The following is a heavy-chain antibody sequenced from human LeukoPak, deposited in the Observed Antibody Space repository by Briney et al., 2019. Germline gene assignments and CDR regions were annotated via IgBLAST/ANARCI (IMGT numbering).Heavy chain of an antibody. CDR3: ARNNGMDV. J-gene: IGHJ6*02. CDR2: VNRDGSET. CDR1: GFALSSHW. Sequence: QTGGSLRLSCAASGFALSSHWMTWARQVPGRGPEWVANVNRDGSETYYLDSVKGRFTISKDNAKNSLYLQMNSLRAEDTALYHCARNNGMDVWGQGTTAIVSS. V-gene: IGHV3-7*03.